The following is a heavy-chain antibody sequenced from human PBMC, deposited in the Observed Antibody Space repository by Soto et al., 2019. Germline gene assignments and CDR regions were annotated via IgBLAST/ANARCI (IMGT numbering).Heavy chain of an antibody. Sequence: QLQESGPGLVKSSETMSLTCTASGASISSRYWSWVRQPPGKGLEWIGHIYNGESTNYNPSLKIRVTISVDTSQIQVRRNLGSVTAADTAVYCCGHTHGWPGFDSWGQPILVTVSS. CDR2: IYNGEST. D-gene: IGHD6-19*01. J-gene: IGHJ5*01. CDR3: GHTHGWPGFDS. CDR1: GASISSRY. V-gene: IGHV4-4*09.